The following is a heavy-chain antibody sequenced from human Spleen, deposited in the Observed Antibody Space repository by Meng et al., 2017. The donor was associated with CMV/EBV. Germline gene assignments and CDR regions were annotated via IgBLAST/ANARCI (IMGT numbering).Heavy chain of an antibody. V-gene: IGHV4-39*07. D-gene: IGHD4-11*01. J-gene: IGHJ3*02. CDR3: ARDKEGLQDAFDI. CDR2: IYHSGST. Sequence: SETLSLTCTVSGGSISRSTYYWGWIRQPPGKGLEWTGSIYHSGSTYYNPSLKSRVTISVDTSKNQFSLKLSSVTAADTAVYYCARDKEGLQDAFDIWGQGTMVTVSS. CDR1: GGSISRSTYY.